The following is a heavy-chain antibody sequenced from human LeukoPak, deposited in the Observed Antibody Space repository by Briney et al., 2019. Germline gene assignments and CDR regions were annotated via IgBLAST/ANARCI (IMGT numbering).Heavy chain of an antibody. D-gene: IGHD3-3*01. Sequence: SETLSLPCTVPGGSISSSSYDWGWIRQPPGKGLEWIWSIYYSGSTYYNPSLKGRVTISVDTSKNQFSLKLSSVTAADTAVYYCARSAWVRFLEWLPGHYDDWGQGTLVTVSS. V-gene: IGHV4-39*01. CDR1: GGSISSSSYD. CDR2: IYYSGST. J-gene: IGHJ4*02. CDR3: ARSAWVRFLEWLPGHYDD.